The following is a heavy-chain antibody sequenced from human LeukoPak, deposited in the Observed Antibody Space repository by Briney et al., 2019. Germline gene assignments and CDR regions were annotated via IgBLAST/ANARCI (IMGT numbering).Heavy chain of an antibody. D-gene: IGHD6-13*01. CDR2: IYTSGSS. CDR3: ASSIAAAGSFWFDP. V-gene: IGHV4-4*07. J-gene: IGHJ5*02. CDR1: GGSISSCY. Sequence: SETLSLTCTVSGGSISSCYWSWIRQPAGKGLEWIGRIYTSGSSNYNPSLKSRVTMSVDTSKNQFSLKLSSVTAADTAVYYCASSIAAAGSFWFDPWGQGTLVTVSS.